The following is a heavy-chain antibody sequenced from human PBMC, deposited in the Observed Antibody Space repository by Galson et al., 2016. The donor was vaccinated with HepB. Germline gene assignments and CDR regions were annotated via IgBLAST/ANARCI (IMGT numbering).Heavy chain of an antibody. CDR1: GFSLNTSGVG. V-gene: IGHV2-5*02. CDR3: AHTSRGDFWSGHSVIDY. D-gene: IGHD3-3*01. CDR2: IYWDDDK. J-gene: IGHJ4*02. Sequence: PALVKPTQTLTLTCTFSGFSLNTSGVGVSWIRQPPGQALEWLTLIYWDDDKRYSPSLKSRLTITKDTSKNLVVLTVTNMDPVDTATYYCAHTSRGDFWSGHSVIDYWGQGTPVTVSS.